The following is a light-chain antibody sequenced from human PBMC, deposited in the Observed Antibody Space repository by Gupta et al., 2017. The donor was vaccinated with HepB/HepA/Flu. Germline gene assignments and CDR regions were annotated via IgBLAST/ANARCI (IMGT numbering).Light chain of an antibody. Sequence: DIQMTQSPSSLSASVGDRITISCQASQDITNYLHWYQQKPGKAPELLIYDSSHLETGVPSMFSGSGSGKHFTLTLNSLQAEDIATYYCQQVDNLPITFGQGTRLEIK. CDR1: QDITNY. CDR2: DSS. V-gene: IGKV1-33*01. CDR3: QQVDNLPIT. J-gene: IGKJ5*01.